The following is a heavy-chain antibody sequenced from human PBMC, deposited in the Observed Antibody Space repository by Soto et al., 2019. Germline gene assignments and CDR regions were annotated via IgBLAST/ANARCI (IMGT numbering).Heavy chain of an antibody. D-gene: IGHD1-26*01. Sequence: PGGSLRLSCAASGFTFSSYAMHWVRQAPGKGLEYVSAISSNGGSTYYADSVKGRFTISRDNSKNTLYLQMGSLRAEDMAVYYCARGSYTTNLVGAFDIWGQGTMVTVSS. V-gene: IGHV3-64*02. CDR3: ARGSYTTNLVGAFDI. CDR1: GFTFSSYA. J-gene: IGHJ3*02. CDR2: ISSNGGST.